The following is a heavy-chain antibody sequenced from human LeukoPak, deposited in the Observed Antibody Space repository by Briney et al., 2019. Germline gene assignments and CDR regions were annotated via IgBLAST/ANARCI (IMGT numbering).Heavy chain of an antibody. V-gene: IGHV3-15*01. D-gene: IGHD2-2*01. CDR1: GFTFSNAW. Sequence: GGSPRLSCAASGFTFSNAWMSWVRQAPGKGLEWVGRIKSKTDGGTTDYAAPVKGRFTISRDDSKNTLYLQMNSLKTEDTAVYYCTTDQTLLGYCSSTSCRNLYYFDYWGQGTLVTVSS. J-gene: IGHJ4*02. CDR2: IKSKTDGGTT. CDR3: TTDQTLLGYCSSTSCRNLYYFDY.